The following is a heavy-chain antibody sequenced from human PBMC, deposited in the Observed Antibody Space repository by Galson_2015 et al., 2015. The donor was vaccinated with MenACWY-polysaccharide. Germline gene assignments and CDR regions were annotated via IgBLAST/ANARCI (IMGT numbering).Heavy chain of an antibody. CDR2: IKSKTDGGTK. J-gene: IGHJ6*02. CDR3: TTVQPWASCYGMDV. Sequence: SLRLSCAASGFTFSNAWMSWVRQVPGKGLEWVGRIKSKTDGGTKDYAAPAKGRFTISRDDSKNTLYLQMSSMKTEDTAVYYCTTVQPWASCYGMDVWGHGTTVTVSS. CDR1: GFTFSNAW. V-gene: IGHV3-15*01. D-gene: IGHD6-6*01.